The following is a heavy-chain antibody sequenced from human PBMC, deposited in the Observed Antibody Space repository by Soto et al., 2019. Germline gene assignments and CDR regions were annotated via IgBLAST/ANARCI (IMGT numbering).Heavy chain of an antibody. CDR3: ARESGIAAAVGEDGMDV. D-gene: IGHD6-13*01. V-gene: IGHV1-58*02. CDR1: GFTITGSA. CDR2: IVVGSGNT. Sequence: AASVKASCKASGFTITGSAMQWVRQARGQRLEWIGWIVVGSGNTNYAQKFQERVTITRDMSTSTAYMELSSLRSEDTAVYYCARESGIAAAVGEDGMDVWGQGTTVTVSS. J-gene: IGHJ6*02.